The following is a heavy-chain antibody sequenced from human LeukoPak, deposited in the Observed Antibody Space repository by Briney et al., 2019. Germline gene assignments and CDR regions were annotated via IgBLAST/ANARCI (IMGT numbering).Heavy chain of an antibody. Sequence: GGSLRLSCAASGVTFSSYAMHWVRQAPGKGQDWEAVISYDGSNKYYADSVKGRFTISRDNSKNTLYLQMNSLRAEDTAVYYCASLAGYRCSGGSCYSLDYWGQGTLVTVSS. CDR3: ASLAGYRCSGGSCYSLDY. D-gene: IGHD2-15*01. V-gene: IGHV3-30*04. J-gene: IGHJ4*02. CDR2: ISYDGSNK. CDR1: GVTFSSYA.